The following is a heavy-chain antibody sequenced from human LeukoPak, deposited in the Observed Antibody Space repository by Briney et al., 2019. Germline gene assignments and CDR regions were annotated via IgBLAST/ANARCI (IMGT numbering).Heavy chain of an antibody. CDR3: TTSVYITMVRGVIPLGEFDY. D-gene: IGHD3-10*01. CDR2: IKSKTDGGTT. Sequence: PGGSLRLSCAASGFTFSNAWMSWVRQAPGKGLEWVGRIKSKTDGGTTDYAAPVKGRFTISRDDSKNTLYLQMNSLKTEDTAVYYCTTSVYITMVRGVIPLGEFDYWGQGTLVTVSS. J-gene: IGHJ4*02. V-gene: IGHV3-15*01. CDR1: GFTFSNAW.